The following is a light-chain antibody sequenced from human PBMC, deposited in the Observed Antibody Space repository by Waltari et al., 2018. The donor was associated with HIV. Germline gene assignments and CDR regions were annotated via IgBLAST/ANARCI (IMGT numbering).Light chain of an antibody. J-gene: IGKJ2*01. CDR3: QQYNSSPS. CDR2: KAS. CDR1: QSISSW. V-gene: IGKV1-5*03. Sequence: DIPMTQSPSTLSASVGDRVTITCRASQSISSWLAWYQQKPGKAPKLLIYKASSLESGVPSRFSGSGSGTEFTLTISSLQPDDFATYYCQQYNSSPSFGQGTKLEIK.